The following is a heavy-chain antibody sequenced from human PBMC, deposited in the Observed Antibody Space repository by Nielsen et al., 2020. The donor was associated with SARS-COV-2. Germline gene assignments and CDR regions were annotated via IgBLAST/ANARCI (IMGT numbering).Heavy chain of an antibody. CDR2: IYSGGSST. J-gene: IGHJ4*02. CDR1: GFTFSSYA. D-gene: IGHD3-10*01. Sequence: GESLKISCAASGFTFSSYAMSWVRQAPGKGLEWVSVIYSGGSSTYYADSVKGRFAISRDNSKNTLYLQMNSLRAEDTAVYYCTRRNYGSGRTDDYWGQGTLVTVSS. CDR3: TRRNYGSGRTDDY. V-gene: IGHV3-23*03.